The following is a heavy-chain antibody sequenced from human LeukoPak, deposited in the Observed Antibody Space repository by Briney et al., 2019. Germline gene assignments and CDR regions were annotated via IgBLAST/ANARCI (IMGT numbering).Heavy chain of an antibody. D-gene: IGHD3-10*01. Sequence: GGSLRLSCAASGFTFSGSAMHWVRQASGKGLEWVGRIRSKANSYATAYAASVKGRFTISRDDSKNTAYLQMNSLKTEDTAVYYCTGSMIDDLYNAFDIWGQGTMVTVSS. CDR3: TGSMIDDLYNAFDI. CDR1: GFTFSGSA. J-gene: IGHJ3*02. CDR2: IRSKANSYAT. V-gene: IGHV3-73*01.